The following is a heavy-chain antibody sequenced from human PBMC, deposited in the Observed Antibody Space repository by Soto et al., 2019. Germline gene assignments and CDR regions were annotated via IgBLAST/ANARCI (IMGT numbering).Heavy chain of an antibody. J-gene: IGHJ4*02. Sequence: SETLSLTCTVSGGSISSGDYYWSWIRQHPGKGLEWIGHIYNSGSTYYNPSLKSRVTISVDTSKNQFSLRLGSVTAADTAVYYCARAMTTVTTLEYWGQGTLVTVSS. CDR1: GGSISSGDYY. CDR2: IYNSGST. V-gene: IGHV4-31*03. CDR3: ARAMTTVTTLEY. D-gene: IGHD4-17*01.